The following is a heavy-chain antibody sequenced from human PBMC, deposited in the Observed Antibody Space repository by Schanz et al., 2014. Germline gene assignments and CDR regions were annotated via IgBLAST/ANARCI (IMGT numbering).Heavy chain of an antibody. V-gene: IGHV3-30-3*01. J-gene: IGHJ4*02. Sequence: QVQLLQFGGGVVQPGRSLRLSCAASGFTFSSYAMHWVRQAPGKGLEWVALISNDGSIKYYADSVKGRFTISRDNSKNTLYLRMNTLRAEDTAVYYCARDRGYCSGGSCLTFDYWGQGTLVTVSS. CDR3: ARDRGYCSGGSCLTFDY. CDR2: ISNDGSIK. CDR1: GFTFSSYA. D-gene: IGHD2-15*01.